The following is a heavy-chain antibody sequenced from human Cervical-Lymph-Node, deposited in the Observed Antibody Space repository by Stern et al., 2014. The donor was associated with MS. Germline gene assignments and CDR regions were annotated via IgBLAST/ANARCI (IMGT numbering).Heavy chain of an antibody. J-gene: IGHJ4*02. CDR2: ISWNGGSI. V-gene: IGHV3-9*01. CDR3: AKDDREIAVAGTGGFDY. D-gene: IGHD6-19*01. CDR1: GFTFDDYA. Sequence: EVQLVDSGGGLVQPGRSLRLSCAASGFTFDDYAMHWVRQAPGKGLERVSGISWNGGSIGYADSGKGRFTISRDNAKNSLYLQMNSLRAEDTALYYCAKDDREIAVAGTGGFDYWGQGTLVTVSS.